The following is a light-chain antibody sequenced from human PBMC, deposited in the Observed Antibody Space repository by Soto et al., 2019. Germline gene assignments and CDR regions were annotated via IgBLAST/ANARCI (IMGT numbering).Light chain of an antibody. J-gene: IGKJ5*01. CDR3: QQYNSWPPIT. V-gene: IGKV3-20*01. CDR1: QSLSSSY. CDR2: GAS. Sequence: EIVLTQSPGTLSLSPGERATLSCRASQSLSSSYLVWYQQKPGQAPRLLIYGASSMATGIPDRFSGSGSGTEFTLTISSLQSEDFAVYYCQQYNSWPPITFGQGTRLEI.